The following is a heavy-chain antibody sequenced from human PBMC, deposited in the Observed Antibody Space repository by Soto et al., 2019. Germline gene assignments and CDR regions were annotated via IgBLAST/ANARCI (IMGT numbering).Heavy chain of an antibody. D-gene: IGHD4-17*01. CDR1: GFTFSSYG. J-gene: IGHJ6*02. CDR2: IWYDGSNK. Sequence: PGGSLRLSCAASGFTFSSYGMHWVRQAPGKGLEWVAVIWYDGSNKYYADSVKGRFTISRDNSKNTLYLQMNSLRAEDTAVYYCARPTRMGDYIGDYYYYGMDVWGQGTTVTVSS. V-gene: IGHV3-33*01. CDR3: ARPTRMGDYIGDYYYYGMDV.